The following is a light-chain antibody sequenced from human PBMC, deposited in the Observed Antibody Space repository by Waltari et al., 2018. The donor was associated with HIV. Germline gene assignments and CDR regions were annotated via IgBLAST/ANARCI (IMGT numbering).Light chain of an antibody. CDR3: YFAADNKAI. J-gene: IGLJ2*01. Sequence: SYELTQPSPVSVSPGQTARLTCSGDEMAKNYARGVQRKPGQAPVLLIYRDRERPSGIPERFSGSSSGTTVTLSISGAQVEDEADYYCYFAADNKAIFGGGTRLTVL. CDR1: EMAKNY. CDR2: RDR. V-gene: IGLV3-27*01.